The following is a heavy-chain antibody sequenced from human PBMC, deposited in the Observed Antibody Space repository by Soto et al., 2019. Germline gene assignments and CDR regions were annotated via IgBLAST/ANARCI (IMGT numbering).Heavy chain of an antibody. CDR2: IKSKTDGGTT. D-gene: IGHD3-16*02. CDR3: STYDYIWGTDRYRWAY. CDR1: GSTFSNAW. Sequence: PGGSLRLSCAASGSTFSNAWMTWVRQAPWKGLEWVGHIKSKTDGGTTHYAAPVEGRFTISRADSKNTLYLHMNSLKTEDTAVYYCSTYDYIWGTDRYRWAYWAQGTLVTVSS. J-gene: IGHJ4*02. V-gene: IGHV3-15*01.